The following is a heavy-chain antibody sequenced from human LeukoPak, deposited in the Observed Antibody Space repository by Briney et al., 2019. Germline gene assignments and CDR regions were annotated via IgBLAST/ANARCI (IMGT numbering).Heavy chain of an antibody. Sequence: PSETLSLTCTVSGGSIGSYYWSWIRQPPGKGLEWIGYIYYSGSTNYNPSLKSRVTISVDTSKNQFSLKLSSVTAADTAVYYCARDTRGYCSGGSCSMFDYWGQGTLVTVSS. CDR3: ARDTRGYCSGGSCSMFDY. CDR2: IYYSGST. D-gene: IGHD2-15*01. CDR1: GGSIGSYY. J-gene: IGHJ4*02. V-gene: IGHV4-59*01.